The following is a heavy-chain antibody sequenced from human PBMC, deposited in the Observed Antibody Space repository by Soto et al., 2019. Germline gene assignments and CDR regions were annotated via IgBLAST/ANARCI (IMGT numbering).Heavy chain of an antibody. J-gene: IGHJ4*02. CDR3: ATRVVDSGYKPLDY. V-gene: IGHV1-69*13. CDR1: GGTFSSYA. Sequence: SVKVSCKASGGTFSSYAISWVRQAPGQGLEWMGGIIPIFGTANYAQKFQGRVTITADESTSTAYMELSSLRSEDTAVYYCATRVVDSGYKPLDYWGQGTLVTVSS. D-gene: IGHD5-12*01. CDR2: IIPIFGTA.